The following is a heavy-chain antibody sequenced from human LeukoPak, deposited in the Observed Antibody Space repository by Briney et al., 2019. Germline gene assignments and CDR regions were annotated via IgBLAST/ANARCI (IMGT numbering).Heavy chain of an antibody. CDR2: IKEDGSEK. V-gene: IGHV3-7*03. J-gene: IGHJ6*02. CDR3: ARDPRVWGYYGMDV. D-gene: IGHD1-26*01. CDR1: GFTFSSYW. Sequence: PGGSLRLSCAASGFTFSSYWMSWVRQAPGKGLEWVADIKEDGSEKYYVDSVKGRFTISRDNSKNTLYLQMNSLRAEDTAVYYCARDPRVWGYYGMDVWGQGTTVTVSS.